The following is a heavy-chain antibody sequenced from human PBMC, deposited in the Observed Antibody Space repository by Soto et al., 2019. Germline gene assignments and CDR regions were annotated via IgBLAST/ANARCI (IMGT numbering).Heavy chain of an antibody. V-gene: IGHV3-21*01. Sequence: GASVKVSCKASRYTFTKYFTQWVRQAPGKGLEWVSTISSNSAYIYYTDALRGRFTISRDNAKNSLHLQMNSLRAEDTAVYYCTRDASRDSSARGWFDPWGPGTLVTVSS. CDR2: ISSNSAYI. D-gene: IGHD6-13*01. CDR1: RYTFTKYF. J-gene: IGHJ5*02. CDR3: TRDASRDSSARGWFDP.